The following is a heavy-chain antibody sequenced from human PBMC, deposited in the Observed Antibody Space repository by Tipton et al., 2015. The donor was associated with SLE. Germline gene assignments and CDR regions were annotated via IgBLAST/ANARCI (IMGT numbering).Heavy chain of an antibody. Sequence: RSLRLSCAASGFTFADFAMHWVRQRPGRGLEWVSGMSWMSGSQGYADSVKGRFTISRDNAKNSLYLEMNSLRPEDTAVYFCAKERSLETYYFDTNGLDSWGQGTLVTVSS. V-gene: IGHV3-9*01. CDR3: AKERSLETYYFDTNGLDS. CDR2: MSWMSGSQ. CDR1: GFTFADFA. J-gene: IGHJ5*02. D-gene: IGHD3-22*01.